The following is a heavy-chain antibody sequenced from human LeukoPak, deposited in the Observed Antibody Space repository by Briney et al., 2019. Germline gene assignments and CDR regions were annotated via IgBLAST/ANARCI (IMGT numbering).Heavy chain of an antibody. CDR3: ARDPLRSTWSTYYNALDV. CDR1: GYSFASYA. V-gene: IGHV1-18*01. CDR2: ISAYNGNT. J-gene: IGHJ6*02. Sequence: DSMKVSCKASGYSFASYAINWVRQAPGQGLEWMGWISAYNGNTDYAQKLQSRDTMSTDTSTSTAYMELRSLTSDDTAVYYCARDPLRSTWSTYYNALDVWGQGTTVTVSS. D-gene: IGHD6-13*01.